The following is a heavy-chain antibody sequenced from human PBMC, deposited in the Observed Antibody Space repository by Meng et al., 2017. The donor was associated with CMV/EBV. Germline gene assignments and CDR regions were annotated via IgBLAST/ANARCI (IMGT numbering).Heavy chain of an antibody. CDR3: ARYCTNTGCYIYDY. Sequence: GGSLRLSCAASGFTFSSYAMHWVRQAPGKGLEWVANINQGGSEKYYVDSVKGRFTMSRDNAKNSLYLQMSSLTAEDTAVYYCARYCTNTGCYIYDYWGQGTLVTVSS. J-gene: IGHJ4*02. CDR2: INQGGSEK. D-gene: IGHD2-2*02. CDR1: GFTFSSYA. V-gene: IGHV3-7*01.